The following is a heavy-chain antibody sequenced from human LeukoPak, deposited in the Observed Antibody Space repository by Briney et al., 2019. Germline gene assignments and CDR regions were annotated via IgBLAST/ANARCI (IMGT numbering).Heavy chain of an antibody. J-gene: IGHJ4*02. CDR2: ISGSGGST. D-gene: IGHD6-19*01. CDR3: ATTLGSGWKFDY. V-gene: IGHV3-23*01. CDR1: GFTFSSYG. Sequence: GGSLRLSCAASGFTFSSYGMSWVRQAPGKGLEWVSSISGSGGSTYYADSVKGRFTISRDNSKNTLFLQMNSPRPDDTAVYYCATTLGSGWKFDYWGQGTLVTVSS.